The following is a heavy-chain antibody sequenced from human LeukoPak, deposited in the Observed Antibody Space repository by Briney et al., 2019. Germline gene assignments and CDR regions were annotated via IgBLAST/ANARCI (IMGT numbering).Heavy chain of an antibody. V-gene: IGHV3-30*02. CDR2: IRYDGSNK. D-gene: IGHD4-17*01. CDR3: ARAIGDSGSLAGEY. J-gene: IGHJ4*02. CDR1: GLTFSSYG. Sequence: GGSLRLSCAASGLTFSSYGMHWVRQAPGKGLEWVAFIRYDGSNKYYADSVKGRFTISRDNSKNTLYLQMNSLRAEDTAVYYCARAIGDSGSLAGEYWGQGTLVTVSS.